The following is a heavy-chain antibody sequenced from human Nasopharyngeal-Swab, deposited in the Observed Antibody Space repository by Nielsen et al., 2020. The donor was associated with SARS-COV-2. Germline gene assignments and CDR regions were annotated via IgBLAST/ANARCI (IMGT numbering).Heavy chain of an antibody. J-gene: IGHJ4*02. CDR2: ISAYNGNT. Sequence: GSVKVSGKASGCTFTSYGISWVRQAPGQGLEWMGWISAYNGNTNYAQKLQGRVTMTTDTSTSTAYMELRSLKSDDTAVYYCARDDMWLQSSFDYWGQGTLVTVSS. V-gene: IGHV1-18*01. D-gene: IGHD5-24*01. CDR1: GCTFTSYG. CDR3: ARDDMWLQSSFDY.